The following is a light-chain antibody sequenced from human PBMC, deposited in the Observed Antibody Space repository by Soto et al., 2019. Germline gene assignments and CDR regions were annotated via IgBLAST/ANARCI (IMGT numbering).Light chain of an antibody. CDR2: DVN. CDR1: SGDIGAYNY. CDR3: CSYAHTSRV. Sequence: QSALTQPRSVSGSPGQSVTFSCTGTSGDIGAYNYVSWYQFHPGKAPKMIIYDVNKRPSGVPDRFSGSKSGNTASLTISWLQAEDEADYYCCSYAHTSRVFGGGPKVTVL. J-gene: IGLJ3*02. V-gene: IGLV2-11*01.